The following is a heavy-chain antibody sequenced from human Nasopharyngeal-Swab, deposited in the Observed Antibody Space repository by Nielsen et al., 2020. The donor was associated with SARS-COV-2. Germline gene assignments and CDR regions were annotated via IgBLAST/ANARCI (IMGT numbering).Heavy chain of an antibody. J-gene: IGHJ5*02. V-gene: IGHV3-30-3*01. CDR3: AREGGNWFDP. CDR2: ISYDGSNK. Sequence: GGSLRLSCAASGFTFSSYAMHWVRQAPGKGLEWEAVISYDGSNKYYADSVKGRFTISRDTSKNTLYLQMNSLRAEDTAVYYCAREGGNWFDPWGQGTLVTVSS. D-gene: IGHD3-16*01. CDR1: GFTFSSYA.